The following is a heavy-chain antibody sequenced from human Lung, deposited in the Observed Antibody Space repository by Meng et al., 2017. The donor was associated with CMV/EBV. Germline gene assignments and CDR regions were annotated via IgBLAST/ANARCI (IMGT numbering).Heavy chain of an antibody. J-gene: IGHJ6*02. CDR3: ARSRPGSHYYYGMDV. D-gene: IGHD1-14*01. CDR2: INPDSGTT. Sequence: ASVXVSCKASGYSFTGYFVNWVRQAPGQGLEWMGWINPDSGTTDYAPNFRGRVTMTRDTSINTAYMELSRLRSDDTAVYYCARSRPGSHYYYGMDVWGQGTTVTGAS. V-gene: IGHV1-2*02. CDR1: GYSFTGYF.